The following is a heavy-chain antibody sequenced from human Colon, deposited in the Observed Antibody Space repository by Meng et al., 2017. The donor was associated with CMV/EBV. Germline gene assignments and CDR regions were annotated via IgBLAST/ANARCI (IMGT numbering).Heavy chain of an antibody. CDR2: MNPNSGNT. J-gene: IGHJ4*02. V-gene: IGHV1-8*03. CDR1: GYTFTSYE. Sequence: CKGSGYTFTSYEINWVRQATGQGLEWMGWMNPNSGNTGYAQKFQGRITISRNTSISTAYMELSSLRSEDTAVYYCARRYYGSGSTLGYWGQGTLVTVSS. CDR3: ARRYYGSGSTLGY. D-gene: IGHD3-10*01.